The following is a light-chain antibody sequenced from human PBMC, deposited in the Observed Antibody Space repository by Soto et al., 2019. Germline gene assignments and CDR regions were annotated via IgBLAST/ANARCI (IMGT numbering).Light chain of an antibody. V-gene: IGKV1-5*03. Sequence: DIQMTQSPSTLSGSVGDRVTITCRASQTISSWLAWYQQKPGKAPKLLIYKASTLKSGVPSRFSGSGSGTEFTLTISSLQPDDFATYYCQPYHSYSEACGKETKVELK. CDR1: QTISSW. CDR3: QPYHSYSEA. CDR2: KAS. J-gene: IGKJ1*01.